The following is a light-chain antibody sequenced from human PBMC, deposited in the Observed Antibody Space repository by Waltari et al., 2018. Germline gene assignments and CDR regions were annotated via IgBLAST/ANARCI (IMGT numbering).Light chain of an antibody. CDR1: QSISTW. J-gene: IGKJ1*01. CDR2: EAS. Sequence: DIQMTQSPSTLSATVGDRVTITCRASQSISTWPAWYKHKAGKAPKLLIYEASILESGVPSRCSGSGSGTEFTLTISSLQPEDVATYYCQQYNNFWTFGPGTKV. CDR3: QQYNNFWT. V-gene: IGKV1-5*01.